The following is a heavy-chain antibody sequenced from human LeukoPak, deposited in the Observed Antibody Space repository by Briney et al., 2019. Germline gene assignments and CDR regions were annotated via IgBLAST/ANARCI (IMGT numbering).Heavy chain of an antibody. CDR3: ARDSYSSGWSPFDY. D-gene: IGHD6-19*01. V-gene: IGHV2-70*04. J-gene: IGHJ4*02. CDR2: IDWDDDK. Sequence: SGPALLKPTQTLTLPCTFSGFSLSTSGMRVSWIRQPPGKALEWLARIDWDDDKFYSTSLKTRLTISKDTSKNQVVLTMTNMDPVDTATYYCARDSYSSGWSPFDYWGQGTLVTVSS. CDR1: GFSLSTSGMR.